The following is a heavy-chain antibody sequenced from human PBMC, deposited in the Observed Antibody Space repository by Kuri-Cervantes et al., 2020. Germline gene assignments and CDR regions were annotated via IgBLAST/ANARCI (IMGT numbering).Heavy chain of an antibody. Sequence: GESLKISCAASGFTFDDYAMHWVRQAPGKGLEWVSLISWDGGSTYYADSVKGRFTISRDNGKNSLYLQMDSLRAEDTAVYYCARWGILTTYYMWAYYFDYWGQGTLVTVSS. J-gene: IGHJ4*02. CDR2: ISWDGGST. CDR1: GFTFDDYA. V-gene: IGHV3-43D*04. D-gene: IGHD3-9*01. CDR3: ARWGILTTYYMWAYYFDY.